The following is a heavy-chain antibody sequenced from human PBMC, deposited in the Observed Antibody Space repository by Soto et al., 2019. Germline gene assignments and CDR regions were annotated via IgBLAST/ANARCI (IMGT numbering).Heavy chain of an antibody. CDR3: ASNAGGYYYGYSDY. V-gene: IGHV3-23*01. D-gene: IGHD5-18*01. J-gene: IGHJ4*02. Sequence: GGSLRLSCAGTGFTFSADGMNWVRQTPGKGLEWVSGISGSGGNTYYADSVKGRFTISRDNSKNTLYLQLNSLRAEDTAVYYCASNAGGYYYGYSDYWGQGTLVTVSS. CDR2: ISGSGGNT. CDR1: GFTFSADG.